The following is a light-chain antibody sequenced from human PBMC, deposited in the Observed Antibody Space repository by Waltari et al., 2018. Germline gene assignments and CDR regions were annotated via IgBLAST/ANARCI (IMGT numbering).Light chain of an antibody. Sequence: DIKMTQSPSSLSASVGDRVTITCRESQSISSYLNWYQQKPGKAPKLLIYAASSLQSGVPSRFSGSGSGTDFTLTISSLQPEDFATYYCQQSYSTPRTFGQGTKLEIK. CDR2: AAS. V-gene: IGKV1-39*01. J-gene: IGKJ2*01. CDR1: QSISSY. CDR3: QQSYSTPRT.